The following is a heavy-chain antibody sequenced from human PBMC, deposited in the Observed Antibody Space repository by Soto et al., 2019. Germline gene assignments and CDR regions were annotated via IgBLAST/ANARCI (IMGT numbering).Heavy chain of an antibody. D-gene: IGHD3-22*01. Sequence: GGSMRLSCAASGFTFSSYAMSWVRQDPGKGLEWVSAISGSGGSTYYADSVKGRFTISRDNSKNTLYLQMNSLRAEDTAVYYCASIEVTMIVVVITGYFDYWGQGTLVTVSS. CDR2: ISGSGGST. J-gene: IGHJ4*02. CDR3: ASIEVTMIVVVITGYFDY. CDR1: GFTFSSYA. V-gene: IGHV3-23*01.